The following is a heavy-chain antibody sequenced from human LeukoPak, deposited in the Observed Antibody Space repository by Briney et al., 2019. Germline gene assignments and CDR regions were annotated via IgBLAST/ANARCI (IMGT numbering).Heavy chain of an antibody. D-gene: IGHD2/OR15-2a*01. CDR2: SKTDGTNK. Sequence: GGSLRLSCAASGFIISNDWMHWVRQAPGKGLVWFSGSKTDGTNKGYADSVKGRFTISRDNAKNTLYLEMNSLRAEDTAVYYCVRDAAGSMPFDYWGQGALVTVSS. V-gene: IGHV3-74*01. J-gene: IGHJ4*02. CDR3: VRDAAGSMPFDY. CDR1: GFIISNDW.